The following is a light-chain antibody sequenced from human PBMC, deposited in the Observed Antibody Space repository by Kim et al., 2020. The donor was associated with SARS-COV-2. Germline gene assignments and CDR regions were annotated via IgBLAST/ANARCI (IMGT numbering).Light chain of an antibody. V-gene: IGKV1-13*02. Sequence: AIQLTQSPSSLSASVGDRVIITCRASQGMVSALAWYQQKPGKAPKLLIYDASTLESGVSSRFSGSGYGTDFTLTISSLQPEDFAAYYCQQFYSYPWAFGQGTKVDIK. CDR1: QGMVSA. CDR3: QQFYSYPWA. CDR2: DAS. J-gene: IGKJ1*01.